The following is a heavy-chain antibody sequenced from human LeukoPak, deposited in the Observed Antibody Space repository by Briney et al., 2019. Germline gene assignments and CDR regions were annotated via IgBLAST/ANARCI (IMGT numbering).Heavy chain of an antibody. Sequence: SVTVSRKASGGTFSSYAISWVRQAPGQGLEWMGGIIPIFGTANYAQKFQGRVTITADESTSTAYMELSSLRSEDTAVYYCAGNEYSSSSREQDYWGQGTLVTVSS. CDR1: GGTFSSYA. D-gene: IGHD6-6*01. CDR3: AGNEYSSSSREQDY. CDR2: IIPIFGTA. J-gene: IGHJ4*02. V-gene: IGHV1-69*13.